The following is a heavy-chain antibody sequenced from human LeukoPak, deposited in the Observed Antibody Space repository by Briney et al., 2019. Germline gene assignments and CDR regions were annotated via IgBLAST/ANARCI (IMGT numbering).Heavy chain of an antibody. CDR2: INHSGST. Sequence: GSLRLSCAASGFTFSDYYMSWIRQPPGKGLEWIGEINHSGSTNYNPSLKSRITISVDTSKNQFSLKLSSVTAADTAVYYCARRCSSISCYNYWGQGTLVTVSS. V-gene: IGHV4-34*01. J-gene: IGHJ4*02. CDR3: ARRCSSISCYNY. CDR1: GFTFSDYY. D-gene: IGHD2-2*02.